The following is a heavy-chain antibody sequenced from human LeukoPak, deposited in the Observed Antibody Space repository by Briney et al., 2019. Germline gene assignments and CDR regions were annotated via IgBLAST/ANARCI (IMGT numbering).Heavy chain of an antibody. CDR1: GFTFSNYA. Sequence: GGSLRLSCVASGFTFSNYAINWVRQAPGKGLEWVSCISNTGSSIYYADSVKGRFAISRDNSKNTLYLQMNSLRAEDTAVYYCAKGLEYYDFWSGYYTSIYYYGMDVWGQGTTVTVSS. V-gene: IGHV3-23*01. J-gene: IGHJ6*02. D-gene: IGHD3-3*01. CDR2: ISNTGSSI. CDR3: AKGLEYYDFWSGYYTSIYYYGMDV.